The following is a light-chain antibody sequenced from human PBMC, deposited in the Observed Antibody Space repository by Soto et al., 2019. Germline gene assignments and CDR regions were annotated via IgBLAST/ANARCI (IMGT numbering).Light chain of an antibody. J-gene: IGLJ1*01. Sequence: QSVLTQPPSASGTPGQRVTISCSGSSSNIGSNTVNWYQQLPGTAPKLLIYSNNQRPSGVPDRFSGSKSGTSASLAISGLHSKDEADYYCAAWDDSLNGYVFGTGTKLTVL. CDR3: AAWDDSLNGYV. CDR2: SNN. V-gene: IGLV1-44*01. CDR1: SSNIGSNT.